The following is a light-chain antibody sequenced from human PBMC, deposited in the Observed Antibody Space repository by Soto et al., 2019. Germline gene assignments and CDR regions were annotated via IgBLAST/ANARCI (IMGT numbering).Light chain of an antibody. CDR3: QHLRT. J-gene: IGKJ1*01. V-gene: IGKV1-9*01. Sequence: IQLTQSPSSLSASVGDRVTITCRASQGISSYLAWYQQKPGKAPKLLIYAAATLQSGVPSRFRGSGSGTDFTLTISSLQPEDFATYYCQHLRTFGQATKVEIK. CDR1: QGISSY. CDR2: AAA.